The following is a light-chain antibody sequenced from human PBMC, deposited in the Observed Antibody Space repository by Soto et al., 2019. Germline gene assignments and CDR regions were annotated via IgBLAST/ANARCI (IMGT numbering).Light chain of an antibody. J-gene: IGLJ1*01. CDR3: SSYTTSNTYV. Sequence: QSALTQPPSVSGSPGQSVTISSTGTSSDVGSYNRVSWYQQPPGSAPKLMIYEVNNRPSGVPDRFSGSRSGYTASLTISGLQAEDEADYYCSSYTTSNTYVFGTGTKLTVL. CDR2: EVN. CDR1: SSDVGSYNR. V-gene: IGLV2-18*02.